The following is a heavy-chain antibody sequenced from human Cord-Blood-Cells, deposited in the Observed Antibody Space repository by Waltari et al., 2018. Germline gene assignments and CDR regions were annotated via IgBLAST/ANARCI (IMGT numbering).Heavy chain of an antibody. Sequence: EVQLVESGGGLVQPGGSLRLSCAASGFTFSSYWMSWVRQAPGKGLEWVANIKQDGSEKYYVDSVKGRFTISRDNAKNSRCLQMNSLRAEDTAVYYCARSCGGDCYFDYWGQGTLVTVSS. D-gene: IGHD2-21*01. CDR2: IKQDGSEK. CDR3: ARSCGGDCYFDY. V-gene: IGHV3-7*01. J-gene: IGHJ4*02. CDR1: GFTFSSYW.